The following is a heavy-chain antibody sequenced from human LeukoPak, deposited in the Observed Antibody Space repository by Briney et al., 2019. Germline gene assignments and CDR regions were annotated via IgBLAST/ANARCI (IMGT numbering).Heavy chain of an antibody. J-gene: IGHJ4*02. CDR3: AIRGEKYDFLTGFYSYFDY. V-gene: IGHV4-38-2*02. CDR1: GYSISSGYY. D-gene: IGHD3-9*01. Sequence: PSETLSLTCTVSGYSISSGYYWGWIRQPPGKGLEWIGSLYHSGSTYYNPSLKSRVTISVDTSKNQFSLKLSSVTAADTAVYYCAIRGEKYDFLTGFYSYFDYWGQGTLVTVSS. CDR2: LYHSGST.